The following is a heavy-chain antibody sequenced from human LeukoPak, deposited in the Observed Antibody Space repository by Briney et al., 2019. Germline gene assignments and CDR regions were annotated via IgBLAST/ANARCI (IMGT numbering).Heavy chain of an antibody. CDR1: GYTFTGYY. V-gene: IGHV1-2*06. J-gene: IGHJ4*02. Sequence: ASVKVSCKASGYTFTGYYMHCVRQAPGQGLEWMGRINPNSGGTNYAQKFQGRVTMTRDTSISTAYMELSRLRFDDTAVYYCASLRAVAGTDYWGQGTLVTVSS. D-gene: IGHD6-19*01. CDR3: ASLRAVAGTDY. CDR2: INPNSGGT.